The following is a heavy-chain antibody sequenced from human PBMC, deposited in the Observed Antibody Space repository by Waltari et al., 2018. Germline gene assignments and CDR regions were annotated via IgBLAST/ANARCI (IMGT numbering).Heavy chain of an antibody. CDR2: ITPNDDT. CDR1: AFTVSHNY. J-gene: IGHJ6*03. D-gene: IGHD2-8*02. V-gene: IGHV3-53*02. Sequence: EVQLVATGGALIQTGGSLRLSCAASAFTVSHNYMARVRLAPGQGPEWVSSITPNDDTFYSDSVRGRFNILRDTSKNTLHLQMSFLRAEDTAVYYCVTLKPPGHYFYMDVWGKGTTVNVSS. CDR3: VTLKPPGHYFYMDV.